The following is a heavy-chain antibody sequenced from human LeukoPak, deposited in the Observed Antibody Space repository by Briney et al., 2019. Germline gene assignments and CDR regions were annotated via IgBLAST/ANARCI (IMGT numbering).Heavy chain of an antibody. V-gene: IGHV3-23*01. CDR2: ILGSGDST. CDR1: GFTFSSYA. CDR3: ATELKVAGPTTGLDG. Sequence: GGCLRLSCAASGFTFSSYAMSWGRQAPGKGLEWVSAILGSGDSTYYADAVKGRFTISRDNSKNTLDLHMNSLRADDTAVYYCATELKVAGPTTGLDGWGQGNLVTVSS. J-gene: IGHJ4*02. D-gene: IGHD1-26*01.